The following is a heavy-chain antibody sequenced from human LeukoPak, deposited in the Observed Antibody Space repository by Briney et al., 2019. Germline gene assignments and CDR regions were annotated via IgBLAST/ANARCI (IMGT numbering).Heavy chain of an antibody. CDR2: IRSNAYGGTT. CDR3: TSLIAAAGRGEGY. CDR1: GFTFGDYA. J-gene: IGHJ4*02. Sequence: HPGGSLRLSCTASGFTFGDYAMSWVRQAPGKGLEWVGFIRSNAYGGTTEYAASVKGRFTISRDDSKSIAYLQMNSLKTEDTAVYYCTSLIAAAGRGEGYWGQGTLVTVSS. D-gene: IGHD6-13*01. V-gene: IGHV3-49*04.